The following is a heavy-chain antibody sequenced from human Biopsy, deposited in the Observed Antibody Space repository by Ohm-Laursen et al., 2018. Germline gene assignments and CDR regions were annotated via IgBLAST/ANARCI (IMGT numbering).Heavy chain of an antibody. Sequence: ASVKVSCKVSGYTFTAYFIHWVRQSPGQGLEWMGWMNPDSGRSNFAAKFQGRLTVTRTTSTTTAYMELSSLTSEDTAVYYCAAHSQGDITYYYYGMDVWGQGTTVTVSS. CDR3: AAHSQGDITYYYYGMDV. CDR2: MNPDSGRS. D-gene: IGHD1-26*01. CDR1: GYTFTAYF. V-gene: IGHV1-2*02. J-gene: IGHJ6*02.